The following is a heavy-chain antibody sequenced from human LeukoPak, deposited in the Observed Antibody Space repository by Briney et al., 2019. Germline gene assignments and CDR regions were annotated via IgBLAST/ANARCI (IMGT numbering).Heavy chain of an antibody. CDR1: GGSFSGYY. J-gene: IGHJ5*02. D-gene: IGHD1-7*01. CDR3: ARGRYNWNYSP. V-gene: IGHV4-34*01. Sequence: SETLSLTCAVYGGSFSGYYWSWIRQPPGKGLEWIGEINHSGSTNYNPSLKSRVTISVDTSKNQFSLKLSSVTAADTAVYYCARGRYNWNYSPWGQGTLVTVSS. CDR2: INHSGST.